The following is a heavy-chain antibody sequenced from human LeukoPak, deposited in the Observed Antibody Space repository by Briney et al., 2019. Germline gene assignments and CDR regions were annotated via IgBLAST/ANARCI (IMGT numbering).Heavy chain of an antibody. Sequence: SETLSLTCTVSGGSISSGGYYWSWIRQHPGKGLEWIGYIYYSGSTNYNPSLKSRVTISVDTSKNQFSLKLSSVTAADTAVYYCARLDPVPPYYYCYMDVWGKGTTVTVSS. J-gene: IGHJ6*03. CDR2: IYYSGST. V-gene: IGHV4-61*08. CDR1: GGSISSGGYY. D-gene: IGHD2-2*01. CDR3: ARLDPVPPYYYCYMDV.